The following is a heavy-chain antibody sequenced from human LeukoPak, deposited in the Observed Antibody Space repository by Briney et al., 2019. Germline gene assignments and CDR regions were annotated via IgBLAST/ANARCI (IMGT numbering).Heavy chain of an antibody. CDR2: INPNSGGT. V-gene: IGHV1-2*02. CDR3: ARGRIRGYSYGSDY. D-gene: IGHD5-18*01. J-gene: IGHJ4*02. Sequence: ASVTVSCKASGYTFTGYYMHWVRQAPGQGLEWMGWINPNSGGTNYAQKFQGRVTMTRDTSISTAYMELSRLRSDDTAVYYCARGRIRGYSYGSDYWGQGTLLTVSS. CDR1: GYTFTGYY.